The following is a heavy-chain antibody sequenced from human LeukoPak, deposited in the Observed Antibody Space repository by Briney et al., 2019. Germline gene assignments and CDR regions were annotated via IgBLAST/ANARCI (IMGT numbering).Heavy chain of an antibody. V-gene: IGHV3-23*01. CDR1: GFTFSSYE. CDR2: VSGSGGST. D-gene: IGHD3-9*01. J-gene: IGHJ4*02. CDR3: AKDHPGYFDWLPLDY. Sequence: QTGGSLRLSCAASGFTFSSYEMNWVRQAPGKGLEWVSAVSGSGGSTYYADSVKGRFTISRDNSKNTLYLQMNSLRAEDTAVYYCAKDHPGYFDWLPLDYWGQGTLVTVSS.